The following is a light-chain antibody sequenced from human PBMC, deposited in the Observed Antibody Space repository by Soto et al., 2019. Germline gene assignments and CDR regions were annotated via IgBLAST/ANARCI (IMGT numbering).Light chain of an antibody. CDR1: SSNIETNY. J-gene: IGLJ3*02. CDR3: VSWDNSLSGRV. V-gene: IGLV1-47*01. Sequence: QPVLTQPPSTSGTPGQRVTISCSGSSSNIETNYVFWYQHLPGTAPKLLIYQNNQRPSGVPDRFSGSKSGTSASLAISGLRSEDEADYYCVSWDNSLSGRVFGGGTKVTVL. CDR2: QNN.